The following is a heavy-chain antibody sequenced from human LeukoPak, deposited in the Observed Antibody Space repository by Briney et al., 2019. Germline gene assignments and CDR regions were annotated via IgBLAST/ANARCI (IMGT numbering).Heavy chain of an antibody. V-gene: IGHV3-30-3*01. J-gene: IGHJ4*02. CDR3: ARDRSRVRRRWLARDYFDY. CDR1: GFTFSSYA. Sequence: HPGGSLRLSCAASGFTFSSYAMHWVRQAPGKGLEWVAVISYDGSNKYYADSVKGRFTISRDNSKNTLYLQMNSLRAEDTAVYYCARDRSRVRRRWLARDYFDYWGQGTLVTVSS. CDR2: ISYDGSNK. D-gene: IGHD6-19*01.